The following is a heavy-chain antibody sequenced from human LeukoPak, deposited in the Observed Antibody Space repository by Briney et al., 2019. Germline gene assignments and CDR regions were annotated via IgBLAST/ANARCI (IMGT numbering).Heavy chain of an antibody. Sequence: SGTLSLTCTVSGGSISSYYWSWIRQPAGKGLEWIGRIYTSGSTNYNPSLKSRVTMSVDTSKNQFSLKLSSVTAADTAVYYCARERIAAAGTLIWFDPWGQGTLVTVSS. CDR2: IYTSGST. CDR1: GGSISSYY. J-gene: IGHJ5*02. V-gene: IGHV4-4*07. D-gene: IGHD6-13*01. CDR3: ARERIAAAGTLIWFDP.